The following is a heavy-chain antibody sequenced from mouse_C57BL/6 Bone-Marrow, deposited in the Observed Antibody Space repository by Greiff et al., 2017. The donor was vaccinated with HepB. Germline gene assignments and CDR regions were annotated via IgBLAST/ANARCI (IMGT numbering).Heavy chain of an antibody. J-gene: IGHJ3*01. CDR3: ARWGRGFVY. D-gene: IGHD3-3*01. CDR1: GYAFTNYL. CDR2: INPGSGGT. V-gene: IGHV1-54*01. Sequence: QVQLQQSGAELVRPGTSVKVSCKASGYAFTNYLIEWVKQRPGQGLEWIGVINPGSGGTNYNEKFKGKATLTADKSSSTAYMQLSSLTSEDSAVYFCARWGRGFVYWGQGTLVTVSA.